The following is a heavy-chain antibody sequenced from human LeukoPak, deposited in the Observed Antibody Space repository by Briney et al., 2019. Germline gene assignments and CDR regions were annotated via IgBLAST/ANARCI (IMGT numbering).Heavy chain of an antibody. CDR2: INHSGST. CDR1: GDSFSEYY. V-gene: IGHV4-34*01. Sequence: PSKTLSLTCAVCGDSFSEYYWSWVRQPPGKALEWIGEINHSGSTNYNPSLKSRVTISVDKSLRQFFLRLSPVTAADTAVYYCARERASNNYYNYFDPWGQGTQVTVSS. D-gene: IGHD1-1*01. J-gene: IGHJ5*02. CDR3: ARERASNNYYNYFDP.